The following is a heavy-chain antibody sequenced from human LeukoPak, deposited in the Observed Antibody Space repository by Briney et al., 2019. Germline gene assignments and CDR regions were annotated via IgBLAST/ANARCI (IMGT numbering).Heavy chain of an antibody. CDR1: GFTFSSYG. CDR2: ISYDGSNK. CDR3: ARDPVSVGLRINSDF. J-gene: IGHJ4*02. D-gene: IGHD3-3*01. Sequence: PGRSLRLSCAASGFTFSSYGMHWVRQAPGKGLEWVAVISYDGSNKYYADSVKGRFTISRDNSKNTVYLQMNSLRVEDTAVYYCARDPVSVGLRINSDFWGQGTLVTVSS. V-gene: IGHV3-30*03.